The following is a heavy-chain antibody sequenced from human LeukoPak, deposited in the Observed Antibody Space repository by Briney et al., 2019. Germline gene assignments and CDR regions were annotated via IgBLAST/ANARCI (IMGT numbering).Heavy chain of an antibody. CDR2: INHSGST. V-gene: IGHV4-34*01. J-gene: IGHJ4*02. Sequence: SETLSLTCAVYGGSFSGYYWSWIRQPPGKGLEWIGEINHSGSTNYNPSLKSRVTISVDTSKNQFSLKLSSVTAADMAVYYCARVGRMVRGVRALYYFDYWGQGTLVTVSS. CDR3: ARVGRMVRGVRALYYFDY. CDR1: GGSFSGYY. D-gene: IGHD3-10*01.